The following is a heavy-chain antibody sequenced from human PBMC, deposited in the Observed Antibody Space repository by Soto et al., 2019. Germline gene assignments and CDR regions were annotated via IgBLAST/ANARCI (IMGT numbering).Heavy chain of an antibody. Sequence: QVQLVQSGAEVKKPGASVKVSCKASGYTFTSYAMHWVRQAPGQRLEWMGWINAGNGNTKYSQKFQGRVTITRDTSATTAYMELSSLRSEDTAVYYCARTYDILTGYPMRGAFDIWGQGTMVTVSS. V-gene: IGHV1-3*01. CDR3: ARTYDILTGYPMRGAFDI. J-gene: IGHJ3*02. D-gene: IGHD3-9*01. CDR2: INAGNGNT. CDR1: GYTFTSYA.